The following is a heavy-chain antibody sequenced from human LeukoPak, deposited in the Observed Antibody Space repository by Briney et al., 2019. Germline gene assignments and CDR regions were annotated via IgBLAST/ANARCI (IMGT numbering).Heavy chain of an antibody. V-gene: IGHV4-59*01. D-gene: IGHD4-17*01. CDR3: TRRTTVTTLDY. CDR1: GGSITGYY. Sequence: SETLSLTCTVSGGSITGYYWSWIRQPPGKGLEWIGYIYSTGSTNYNPSFRGRVTISVETSKNQFSLNLSSVTAADTAVYYCTRRTTVTTLDYWGQGTLVTVSS. J-gene: IGHJ4*02. CDR2: IYSTGST.